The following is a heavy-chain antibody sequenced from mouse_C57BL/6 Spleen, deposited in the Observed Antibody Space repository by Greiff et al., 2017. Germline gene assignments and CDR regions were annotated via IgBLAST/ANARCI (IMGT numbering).Heavy chain of an antibody. CDR2: INPNNGGT. CDR1: GYTFTDYN. J-gene: IGHJ1*03. V-gene: IGHV1-22*01. CDR3: ARSDYEYGYGYFDV. D-gene: IGHD2-4*01. Sequence: VQLQQSGPELVQPGASVKMSCKASGYTFTDYNMHWVKQSHGKSLEWIGYINPNNGGTSYNQKFKGKATLTVNKSSSTAYMELRRLTSEDSAVYYCARSDYEYGYGYFDVWGTGTTVTVSS.